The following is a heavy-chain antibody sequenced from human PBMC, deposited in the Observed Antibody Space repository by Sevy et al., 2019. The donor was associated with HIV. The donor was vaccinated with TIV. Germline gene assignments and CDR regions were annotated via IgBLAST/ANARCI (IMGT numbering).Heavy chain of an antibody. V-gene: IGHV1-69*13. CDR2: IIPIFGTA. Sequence: ASVKVSCKASGGTFSSYAISWVRQAPGQGLEWMGGIIPIFGTANYAQKFQGRVTITADESTSTAYMELSSLRSEDTAVYYCARLSDGYCSSTSCYSRAEYYYYGMDVWGQGTTVTVSS. J-gene: IGHJ6*02. D-gene: IGHD2-2*01. CDR3: ARLSDGYCSSTSCYSRAEYYYYGMDV. CDR1: GGTFSSYA.